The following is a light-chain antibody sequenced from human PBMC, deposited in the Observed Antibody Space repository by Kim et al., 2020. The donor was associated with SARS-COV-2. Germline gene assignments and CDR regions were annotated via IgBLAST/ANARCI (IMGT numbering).Light chain of an antibody. J-gene: IGKJ4*01. CDR1: QGIGDR. CDR3: QKYNFAPLT. V-gene: IGKV1-27*01. Sequence: ASVGDRVPISCRASQGIGDRLAWYQQTPGKVPKLLIYSASTLQSGVPSLFSGSGSGTDFTLTISSLQPEDAASYYCQKYNFAPLTFGGGTKVDIK. CDR2: SAS.